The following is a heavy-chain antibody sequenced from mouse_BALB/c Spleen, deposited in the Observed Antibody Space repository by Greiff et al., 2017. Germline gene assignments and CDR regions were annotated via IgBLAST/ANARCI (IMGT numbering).Heavy chain of an antibody. CDR1: GYSITSDYA. J-gene: IGHJ1*01. CDR2: ISYSGST. CDR3: ARGLLRLRWYFDV. D-gene: IGHD1-2*01. V-gene: IGHV3-2*02. Sequence: EVQLQQSGPGLVKPSQSLSLTCTVTGYSITSDYAWNWIRQFPGNKLEWMGYISYSGSTSYNPSLKSRISITRDTSKNQFFLQLNSVTTEDTATYYCARGLLRLRWYFDVWGAGTTVTVSS.